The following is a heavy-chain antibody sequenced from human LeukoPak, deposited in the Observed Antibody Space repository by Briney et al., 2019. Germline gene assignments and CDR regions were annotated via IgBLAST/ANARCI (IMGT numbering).Heavy chain of an antibody. D-gene: IGHD3-10*01. V-gene: IGHV4-59*01. CDR2: IYYSGST. J-gene: IGHJ3*02. CDR1: GGSISSYY. CDR3: ARVFGGPFYYGSGPGAFDI. Sequence: SETLSLTCTVSGGSISSYYWSWIRQPPGKVLEWIGYIYYSGSTNYNPSLKSRVTISVDTSKNQFSLKLSSVTAADTAVYYCARVFGGPFYYGSGPGAFDIWGQGTMVTVPS.